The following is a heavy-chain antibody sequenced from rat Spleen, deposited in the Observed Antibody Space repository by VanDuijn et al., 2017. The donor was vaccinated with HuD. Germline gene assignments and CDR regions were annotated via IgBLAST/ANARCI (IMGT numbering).Heavy chain of an antibody. CDR1: GFTFSDYY. CDR2: ISYDGGST. J-gene: IGHJ2*01. CDR3: TTAITIAASSDY. Sequence: EVQLVESGGGLVQPGRSLKLSCAASGFTFSDYYMAWVRQAPTKGLEWVASISYDGGSTYYRDSVKGRFTISRDNAKSSLYLQMDSLRSEDTATYYCTTAITIAASSDYWGQGVMVTVSS. V-gene: IGHV5-20*01. D-gene: IGHD1-2*01.